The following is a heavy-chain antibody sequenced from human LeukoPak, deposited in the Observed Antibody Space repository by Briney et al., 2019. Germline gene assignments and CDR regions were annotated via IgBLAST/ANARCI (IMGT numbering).Heavy chain of an antibody. D-gene: IGHD1-1*01. CDR2: ISSSSSNI. CDR3: ARCTTGRTFGSLREIKRSREIDF. V-gene: IGHV3-21*01. J-gene: IGHJ4*02. CDR1: GFTFSSYS. Sequence: PGGSLCLTCAVSGFTFSSYSMNWVRQAPGKGLEWVSSISSSSSNIYYADSVKGRFTISRDNAKNSLYLQMNSLRVEDTAVYYCARCTTGRTFGSLREIKRSREIDFWGQGTLVTVSS.